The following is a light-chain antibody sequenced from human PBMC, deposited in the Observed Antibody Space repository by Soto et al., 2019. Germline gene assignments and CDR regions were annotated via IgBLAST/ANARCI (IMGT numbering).Light chain of an antibody. J-gene: IGKJ1*01. CDR3: QQSNNYPWT. V-gene: IGKV1-5*03. CDR2: ATS. CDR1: PSISSW. Sequence: DIQMTQSPSTLSASVGDRVTITCRASPSISSWLAWYQQKPGKAPKLLIYATSNLVSGVPSRFSGSGTGTKFPLTIISRQPYEYETFYCQQSNNYPWTFGPGTQVDIK.